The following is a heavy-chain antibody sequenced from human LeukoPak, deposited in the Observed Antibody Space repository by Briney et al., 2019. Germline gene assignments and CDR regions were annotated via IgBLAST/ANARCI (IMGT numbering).Heavy chain of an antibody. CDR1: GGSISSYY. D-gene: IGHD6-13*01. CDR2: IYYSGST. V-gene: IGHV4-59*01. CDR3: ARSSSNWYGGYFDY. Sequence: SETLSLTCTVSGGSISSYYWSWIRQPPGKGLEWIGYIYYSGSTNYNPSLKSRVTISVDTSKNQFTLKLSSVTAADTAVYYCARSSSNWYGGYFDYWGQGTLVTVSS. J-gene: IGHJ4*02.